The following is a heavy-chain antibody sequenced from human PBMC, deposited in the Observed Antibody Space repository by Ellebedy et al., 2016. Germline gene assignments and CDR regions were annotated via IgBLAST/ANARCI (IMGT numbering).Heavy chain of an antibody. D-gene: IGHD4-11*01. CDR3: ASLDSRPHKNYFEY. Sequence: GESLKISXAASGFTVRSNYISWVRQAPGKGLEWVSVIYSGRDTYYADSVKGRFTISRDNSKNTVYLQMNSLRAEDTAVYYCASLDSRPHKNYFEYWGQGTLVTVSS. J-gene: IGHJ4*02. V-gene: IGHV3-53*01. CDR2: IYSGRDT. CDR1: GFTVRSNY.